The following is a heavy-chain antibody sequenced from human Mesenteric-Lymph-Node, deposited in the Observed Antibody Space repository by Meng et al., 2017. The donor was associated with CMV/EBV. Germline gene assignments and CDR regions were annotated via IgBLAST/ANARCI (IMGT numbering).Heavy chain of an antibody. Sequence: ASGYTFTTYGMSWVRQAPGQGLEWMGWISASNGNTKYAQNFQDRVTLTTDTSTGTAYMELRSLRSDDTAVYYCARDRSRGGSTGGTYWGQGTLVTVSS. J-gene: IGHJ4*02. V-gene: IGHV1-18*04. CDR1: GYTFTTYG. CDR2: ISASNGNT. CDR3: ARDRSRGGSTGGTY. D-gene: IGHD1-26*01.